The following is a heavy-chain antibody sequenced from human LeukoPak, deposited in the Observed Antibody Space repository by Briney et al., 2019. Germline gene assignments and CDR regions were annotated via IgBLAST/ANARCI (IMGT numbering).Heavy chain of an antibody. CDR1: GFTFSSYW. CDR2: IKQDGSEK. V-gene: IGHV3-7*01. CDR3: ASSGVLLWFGEYFDY. Sequence: RAGGSLSLSCAASGFTFSSYWMGWVRQAPGKGVEWVANIKQDGSEKYYVDSVKGRFTISRDNAKNSLYLQMISLRAEDTAVYYCASSGVLLWFGEYFDYWGQGTLVTVSS. D-gene: IGHD3-10*01. J-gene: IGHJ4*02.